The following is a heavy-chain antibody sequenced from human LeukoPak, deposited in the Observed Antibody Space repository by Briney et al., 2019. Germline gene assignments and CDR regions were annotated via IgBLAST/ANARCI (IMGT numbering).Heavy chain of an antibody. V-gene: IGHV3-23*01. Sequence: GGPLRLSCAASGFTFSNFAVNWVRQAPGKGLEWGSVIGGGDGSIYYADSVKGRFTISRDNSKNTLYLQMTSLRAEDAAIYYCAKGMGLAHYYFYGMDVWGQGTTVTVSS. CDR2: IGGGDGSI. CDR1: GFTFSNFA. D-gene: IGHD6-19*01. J-gene: IGHJ6*02. CDR3: AKGMGLAHYYFYGMDV.